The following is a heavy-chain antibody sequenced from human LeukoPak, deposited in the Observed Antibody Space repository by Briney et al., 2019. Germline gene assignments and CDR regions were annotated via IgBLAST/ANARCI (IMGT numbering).Heavy chain of an antibody. CDR3: ARDGGSGWSSAFFDH. CDR1: GFSVSVNY. V-gene: IGHV3-53*01. J-gene: IGHJ4*02. CDR2: IYSGGST. Sequence: GGSLRLSCAASGFSVSVNYMSWVRQAPGKGLEWVSVIYSGGSTDYADSVKGRFTISRDNSKNTLYLQMSSLRAEDTALYYCARDGGSGWSSAFFDHWGQGTLVTVSS. D-gene: IGHD6-19*01.